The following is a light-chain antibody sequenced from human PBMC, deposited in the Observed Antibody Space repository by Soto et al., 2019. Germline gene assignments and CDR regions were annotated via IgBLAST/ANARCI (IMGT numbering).Light chain of an antibody. V-gene: IGKV1-8*01. Sequence: AIRMTQSPSSLSASTGDRVTITCRASQGISSYLAWYQQKPGKAPKXLIYAASTLQSGVPSRFSGSGSGTDLTITISCLQSEDFETYYCQQYYSYPRTFGQGTKVDNK. CDR2: AAS. CDR1: QGISSY. CDR3: QQYYSYPRT. J-gene: IGKJ1*01.